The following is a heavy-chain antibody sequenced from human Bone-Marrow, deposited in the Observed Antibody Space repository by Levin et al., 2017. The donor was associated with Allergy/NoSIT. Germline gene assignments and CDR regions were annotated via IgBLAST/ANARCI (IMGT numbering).Heavy chain of an antibody. Sequence: QAGGSLRLSCAASGFTFSSYAMHWVRQAPGKGLEWVAVISYDGSNKYYADSVKGRFTISRDNSKNTLYLQMNSLRAEDTAVYYCARDQEATTIFGPPRGMDVWGQGTTVTVSS. CDR1: GFTFSSYA. V-gene: IGHV3-30*04. J-gene: IGHJ6*02. CDR2: ISYDGSNK. D-gene: IGHD3-3*01. CDR3: ARDQEATTIFGPPRGMDV.